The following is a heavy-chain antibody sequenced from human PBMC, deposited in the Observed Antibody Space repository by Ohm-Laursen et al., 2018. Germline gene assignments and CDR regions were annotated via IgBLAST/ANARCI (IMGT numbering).Heavy chain of an antibody. J-gene: IGHJ5*02. D-gene: IGHD3-10*01. CDR3: ARDRVVRGEFDP. V-gene: IGHV4-34*01. Sequence: SETLSLTCTVSGGSISSYYWSWIRQPPGKGLEWIGEINHSGSTNYNPSLKSRVTISVDTSKNQFSLKLSSVTAADTAVYYCARDRVVRGEFDPWGQGTLVTVSP. CDR1: GGSISSYY. CDR2: INHSGST.